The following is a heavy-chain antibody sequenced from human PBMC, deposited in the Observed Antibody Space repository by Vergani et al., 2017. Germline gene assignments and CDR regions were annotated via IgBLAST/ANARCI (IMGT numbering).Heavy chain of an antibody. Sequence: QVQVVQSGAEVKKSGASVKVSCKTSGYTFSNYYMHWLRKAPGQGLEWMGIINPSGGHTNYAQKFQGRVTMTRDTSTSTVYMELSSLRSEDTAIYYCARGDYGILTGYRYWGQGTLVTVSA. CDR3: ARGDYGILTGYRY. D-gene: IGHD3-9*01. J-gene: IGHJ4*02. V-gene: IGHV1-46*03. CDR2: INPSGGHT. CDR1: GYTFSNYY.